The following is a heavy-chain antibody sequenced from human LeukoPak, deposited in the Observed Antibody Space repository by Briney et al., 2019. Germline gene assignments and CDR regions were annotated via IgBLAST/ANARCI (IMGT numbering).Heavy chain of an antibody. J-gene: IGHJ4*02. Sequence: SETLSLTCAVSGASMNDYYWSRIRQTPGKGLEWIGHVHHSFSSNFSPSLKSRVTMSMDTSKSQFSLRVTSVTAVDTAVYYCACYSVLGRTFDCWGQGTQVTVSS. CDR3: ACYSVLGRTFDC. D-gene: IGHD4-11*01. V-gene: IGHV4-59*03. CDR1: GASMNDYY. CDR2: VHHSFSS.